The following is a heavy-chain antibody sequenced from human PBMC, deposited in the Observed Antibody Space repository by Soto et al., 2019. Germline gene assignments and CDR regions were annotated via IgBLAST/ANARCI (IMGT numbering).Heavy chain of an antibody. D-gene: IGHD1-20*01. CDR1: GYNFNTYD. V-gene: IGHV1-8*02. Sequence: QVQLVQSGAEVEKPGASVKVSCQASGYNFNTYDINWVRQATGQGLEWMGWMSPSSGNTGYAQKFQGRVTMTRDPSVSTAYMELNSLTSDDTAVYYCARGITQGYDYWGQEPRSPSLQ. J-gene: IGHJ4*01. CDR3: ARGITQGYDY. CDR2: MSPSSGNT.